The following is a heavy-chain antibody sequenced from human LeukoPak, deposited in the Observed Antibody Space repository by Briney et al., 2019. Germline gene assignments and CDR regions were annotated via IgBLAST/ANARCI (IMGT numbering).Heavy chain of an antibody. J-gene: IGHJ4*02. CDR3: VRSVDYFDNTGPHMMFDY. CDR1: GGSVTSHY. CDR2: LYHTGIT. V-gene: IGHV4-59*02. D-gene: IGHD3-22*01. Sequence: SDTLSLTCNVSGGSVTSHYWNWIRRPPGKGLEWIGYLYHTGITKDNPSLNRRVSMSVDTSKNQFFLKVNSVTAADTAVYHCVRSVDYFDNTGPHMMFDYWGQGSLVTVSS.